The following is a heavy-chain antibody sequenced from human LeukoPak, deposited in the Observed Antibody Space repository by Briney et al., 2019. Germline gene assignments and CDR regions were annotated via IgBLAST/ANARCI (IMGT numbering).Heavy chain of an antibody. CDR3: ARAGRTGQPYYYDSSGYLD. J-gene: IGHJ4*02. CDR1: GGTFSSYA. V-gene: IGHV1-69*04. Sequence: SVRVSCKASGGTFSSYAISWVRQAPGQGLEWMGRIIPILGIANYAQKFQGRVTITADKSTSTAYMELSSLRSEDTAVYYCARAGRTGQPYYYDSSGYLDWGQGTLVTVSS. CDR2: IIPILGIA. D-gene: IGHD3-22*01.